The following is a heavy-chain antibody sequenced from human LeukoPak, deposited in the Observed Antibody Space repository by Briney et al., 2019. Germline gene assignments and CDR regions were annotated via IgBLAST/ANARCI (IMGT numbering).Heavy chain of an antibody. Sequence: SVKVSCKASGGTFSSYAISWVRQAPGQGLEWMGGIIPIFGTANYAQKFQGRVTITADKSTSTAYMELSSLRSEDTAVYYCARDRGYSSSWYKISGGSDAFDIWGQGTMVTVSS. V-gene: IGHV1-69*06. CDR1: GGTFSSYA. CDR3: ARDRGYSSSWYKISGGSDAFDI. CDR2: IIPIFGTA. D-gene: IGHD6-13*01. J-gene: IGHJ3*02.